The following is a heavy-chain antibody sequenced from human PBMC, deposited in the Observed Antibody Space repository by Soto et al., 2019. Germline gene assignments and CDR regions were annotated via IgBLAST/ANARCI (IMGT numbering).Heavy chain of an antibody. V-gene: IGHV4-59*01. J-gene: IGHJ4*02. CDR3: ARDNGREQYYDSSGYWYYFDY. D-gene: IGHD3-22*01. Sequence: ETLSLTCTVSGGSISSFYWSWIRQPPGKGLEWIGYIYYSGSTNYNPSLKSRVTISVDTSKNQFSLKLSSVTAADTAVYYCARDNGREQYYDSSGYWYYFDYWGQGTLVTVSS. CDR1: GGSISSFY. CDR2: IYYSGST.